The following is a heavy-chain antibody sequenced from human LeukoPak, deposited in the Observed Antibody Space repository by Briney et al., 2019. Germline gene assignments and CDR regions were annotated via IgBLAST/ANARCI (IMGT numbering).Heavy chain of an antibody. J-gene: IGHJ5*01. D-gene: IGHD3-10*01. CDR3: ARAPPPGATAYGVVDS. CDR1: GGSFNDHY. V-gene: IGHV4-34*01. Sequence: SSETLSLTCAVYGGSFNDHYWTWIRQSPGKGVEWIGEINHSGSTNYNPSLKSRVTISTDASKNQFSLKLYSVTAADMAVYFCARAPPPGATAYGVVDSWGRGTLVTVSS. CDR2: INHSGST.